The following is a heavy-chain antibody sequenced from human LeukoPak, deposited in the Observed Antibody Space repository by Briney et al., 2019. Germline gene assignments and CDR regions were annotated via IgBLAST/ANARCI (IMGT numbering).Heavy chain of an antibody. D-gene: IGHD3-22*01. V-gene: IGHV3-23*01. J-gene: IGHJ3*02. Sequence: GGSLRLSCAGSGFTFSSYAMSWVRQAPGKGLDWVSGISGSAGYIYYADSVKGRFTISRDNSKNTLYLQMNSLRAEDTAVYYCAKTGYYDNSGRAFDIWGQGTKVTVSP. CDR2: ISGSAGYI. CDR1: GFTFSSYA. CDR3: AKTGYYDNSGRAFDI.